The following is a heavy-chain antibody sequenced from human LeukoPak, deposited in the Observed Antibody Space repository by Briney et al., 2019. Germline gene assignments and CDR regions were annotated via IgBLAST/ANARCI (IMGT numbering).Heavy chain of an antibody. CDR2: IYYSGST. D-gene: IGHD3-10*01. Sequence: SETLSLTCTVSGGSISSYYWSWIRQPPGKGLEWIGYIYYSGSTNYNPSLKSRVTISVDTSKNQFSLKLSSVTAADTAVYYCARAKPKNMVRGLIRRRESRYYFDYWGQGTLVTASS. CDR3: ARAKPKNMVRGLIRRRESRYYFDY. V-gene: IGHV4-59*12. CDR1: GGSISSYY. J-gene: IGHJ4*02.